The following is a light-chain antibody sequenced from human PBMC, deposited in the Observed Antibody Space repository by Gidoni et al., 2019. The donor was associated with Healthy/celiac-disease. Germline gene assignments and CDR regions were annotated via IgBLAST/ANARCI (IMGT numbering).Light chain of an antibody. V-gene: IGKV1-6*01. J-gene: IGKJ1*01. CDR2: AAS. CDR3: LQDYNYPRT. Sequence: LSPSPLAASVGDRVTSTCRASQGSRNDLGWYQQKPGKAPKLLIYAASSLQSGVPSRFSGSGSGTDFTLTISSLQPEDFATYYCLQDYNYPRTFGQGTKVEIK. CDR1: QGSRND.